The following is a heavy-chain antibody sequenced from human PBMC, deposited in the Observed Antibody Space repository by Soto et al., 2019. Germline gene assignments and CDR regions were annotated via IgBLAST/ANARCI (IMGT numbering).Heavy chain of an antibody. CDR2: IYHSGST. Sequence: SETLSLTCAVSGGSISSGGYSWSWIRQPPGKGLEWIGYIYHSGSTYYNPSLKSRVTISVDRSKNQFSLKLSSVTAADTAVYYCATKDSYGHFFDYWGQGTLVTVSS. CDR1: GGSISSGGYS. D-gene: IGHD5-18*01. J-gene: IGHJ4*02. V-gene: IGHV4-30-2*01. CDR3: ATKDSYGHFFDY.